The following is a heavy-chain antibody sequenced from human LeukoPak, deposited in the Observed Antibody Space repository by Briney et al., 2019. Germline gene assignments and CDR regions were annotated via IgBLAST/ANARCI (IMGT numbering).Heavy chain of an antibody. V-gene: IGHV3-48*03. D-gene: IGHD5-24*01. CDR1: GFTFSSYE. Sequence: PGGSLRLSCAASGFTFSSYEMNWVRQAPGKGLEWVSYISSSGSTIYYADSVKGRFTLSRDNAKNSLYLQMNSLRAEDTAVYYCASLTTKVEMATIDWGEGTLVSVFS. CDR3: ASLTTKVEMATID. CDR2: ISSSGSTI. J-gene: IGHJ4*02.